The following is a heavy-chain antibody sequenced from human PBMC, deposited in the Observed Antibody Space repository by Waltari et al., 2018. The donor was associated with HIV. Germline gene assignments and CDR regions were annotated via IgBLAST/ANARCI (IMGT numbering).Heavy chain of an antibody. CDR3: AVPWGMTEPTDY. D-gene: IGHD3-16*01. CDR2: VNPNRGGT. V-gene: IGHV1-2*02. CDR1: GYTFTSPGYY. Sequence: QAQLVQSGAEVKKPGASVKVSCKASGYTFTSPGYYVHWVRQAPGQGLEWMGWVNPNRGGTVYAQNCQGRVTMTRDTSISTAYMELSRLRSDDTAIYYCAVPWGMTEPTDYWGQGTLVTVSS. J-gene: IGHJ4*02.